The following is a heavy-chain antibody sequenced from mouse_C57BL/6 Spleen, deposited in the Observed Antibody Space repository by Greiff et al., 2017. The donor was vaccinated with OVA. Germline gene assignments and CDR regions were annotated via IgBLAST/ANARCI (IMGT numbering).Heavy chain of an antibody. CDR1: GYTFTGYW. J-gene: IGHJ2*01. D-gene: IGHD1-1*01. CDR2: ILPGSGST. CDR3: ARWGTTVVATDYFDY. Sequence: QVQLQQSGAELIKPGASVKLSCKATGYTFTGYWIEWVKQRPGHGLEWIGEILPGSGSTNYNEKFKGKATFTADTSSNTAYMQLSSLTTEDYAIDYCARWGTTVVATDYFDYWGQGTTLTVSS. V-gene: IGHV1-9*01.